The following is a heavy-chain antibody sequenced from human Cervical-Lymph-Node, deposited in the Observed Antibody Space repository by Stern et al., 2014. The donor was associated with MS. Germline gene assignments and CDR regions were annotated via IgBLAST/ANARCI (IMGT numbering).Heavy chain of an antibody. J-gene: IGHJ4*02. D-gene: IGHD3-3*01. V-gene: IGHV3-15*01. Sequence: EMQLVESGGGLVNPGGSLRLSCTASGFTFSNTWMNWVRQAPGKGLEWIGRIKSKNNGGTTDYAAPVKGRITISRDDSKNTLYIQMNSLKTEDTAVYYCTSARFHLIDYWGQGILVTVSS. CDR3: TSARFHLIDY. CDR2: IKSKNNGGTT. CDR1: GFTFSNTW.